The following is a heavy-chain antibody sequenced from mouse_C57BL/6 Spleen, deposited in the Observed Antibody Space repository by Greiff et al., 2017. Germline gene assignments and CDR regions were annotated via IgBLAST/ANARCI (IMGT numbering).Heavy chain of an antibody. CDR1: GYTFTSYW. V-gene: IGHV1-64*01. Sequence: QVQLQQPGAELVKPGASVKLSCKASGYTFTSYWMHWVKQRPGQGLEWIGMIHPNSGSTNYNEKFKSKATLTVDKSSSTAYMQLSSLTSEDSAVYYRASDYYGSSPYFDVWGTGTTVTVSS. D-gene: IGHD1-1*01. J-gene: IGHJ1*03. CDR2: IHPNSGST. CDR3: ASDYYGSSPYFDV.